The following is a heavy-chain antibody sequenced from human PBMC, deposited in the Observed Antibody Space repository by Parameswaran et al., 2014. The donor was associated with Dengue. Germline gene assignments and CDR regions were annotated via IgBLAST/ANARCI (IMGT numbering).Heavy chain of an antibody. CDR3: ARRPAPNAFDI. Sequence: VRQMPGKGLEWMGIIYPGDSDTRYSPSFQGQVTISADKSISTAYLQWSSLKASDTAMYYCARRPAPNAFDIWGPRDNGHRLL. V-gene: IGHV5-51*01. CDR2: IYPGDSDT. J-gene: IGHJ3*02.